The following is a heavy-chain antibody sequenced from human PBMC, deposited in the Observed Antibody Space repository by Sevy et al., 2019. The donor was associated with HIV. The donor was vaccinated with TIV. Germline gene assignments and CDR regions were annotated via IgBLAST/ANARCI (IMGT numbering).Heavy chain of an antibody. CDR1: GFTFGDYA. CDR3: IRDRGITMVRGVNYYGMDV. V-gene: IGHV3-49*03. D-gene: IGHD3-10*01. Sequence: GGSLRLSCTTSGFTFGDYAMSWFRQAPGKGLEWVGFIRSKAYGGTTEYAASVKGRFTISRDDSKSIGYLQMNSLKTEDTAVYYCIRDRGITMVRGVNYYGMDVWGQGTTVTVSS. J-gene: IGHJ6*02. CDR2: IRSKAYGGTT.